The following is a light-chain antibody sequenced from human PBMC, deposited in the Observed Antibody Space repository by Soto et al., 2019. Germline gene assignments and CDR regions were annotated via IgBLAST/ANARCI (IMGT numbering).Light chain of an antibody. CDR1: QSVSSN. Sequence: EIGMTQSPATLSVYQGERATLSCRASQSVSSNLAWYQQKPGQAPRLLIYGASTRATGIPARFSGSGSGTDFTLTISSLEPEDFAVYYCQQFSSYPLTFGGGTKVDI. J-gene: IGKJ4*01. CDR3: QQFSSYPLT. CDR2: GAS. V-gene: IGKV3-15*01.